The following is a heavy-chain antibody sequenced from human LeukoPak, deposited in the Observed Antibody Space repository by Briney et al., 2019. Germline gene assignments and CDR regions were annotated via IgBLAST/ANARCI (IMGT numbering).Heavy chain of an antibody. CDR2: IYYGGNT. Sequence: SETLSLTCTVSGASISTYYWSWVRQPPGKGLEWIGYIYYGGNTNYNPSLKSRVTISVDTSKTADTAVYYWARHADSSGWYLYWGQGTLVTVSS. D-gene: IGHD6-19*01. CDR3: Y. V-gene: IGHV4-59*01. CDR1: GASISTYY. J-gene: IGHJ4*02.